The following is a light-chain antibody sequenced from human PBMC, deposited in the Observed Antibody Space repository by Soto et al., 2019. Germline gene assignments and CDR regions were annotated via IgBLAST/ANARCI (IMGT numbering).Light chain of an antibody. CDR1: EGLVYGDGNTY. CDR3: MQGTHWPFT. CDR2: AVS. Sequence: DVVLTQSPLFLSATLGQPASISCRSSEGLVYGDGNTYLSWFQRRPGHAPRRLIYAVSDRDSGVPDRFSGSGSGTDFTLRISRVEAEDVGFYFCMQGTHWPFTFGQGTKLEIK. J-gene: IGKJ2*01. V-gene: IGKV2-30*01.